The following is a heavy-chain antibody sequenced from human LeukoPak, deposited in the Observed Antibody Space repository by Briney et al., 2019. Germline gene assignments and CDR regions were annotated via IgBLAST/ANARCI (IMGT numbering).Heavy chain of an antibody. D-gene: IGHD3-10*01. V-gene: IGHV3-30-3*01. CDR2: ISYDGSNK. J-gene: IGHJ4*02. Sequence: GGSLILSCAASGFTFSSYAMHWVRQAPGKGLEWVAVISYDGSNKYYADSVKGRFTFSRDNSKNTPYLQMNSLRAEDTAVYYCARDGSGSLDYWGQGTLVTVSS. CDR1: GFTFSSYA. CDR3: ARDGSGSLDY.